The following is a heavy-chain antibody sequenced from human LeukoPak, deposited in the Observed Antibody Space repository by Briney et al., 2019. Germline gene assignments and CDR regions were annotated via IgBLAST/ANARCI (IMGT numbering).Heavy chain of an antibody. CDR2: IIPILGIA. D-gene: IGHD2-15*01. V-gene: IGHV1-69*04. CDR3: ARDLGSPYCSGGSCYLDY. J-gene: IGHJ4*02. CDR1: GGTFSSYA. Sequence: GASVKVSCKASGGTFSSYAISWVRQAPGQGLEWMGRIIPILGIANYAQKFQGRVTITADKSTSTAYMELSSLRSEDTAVYYCARDLGSPYCSGGSCYLDYWGQGTLVTVSS.